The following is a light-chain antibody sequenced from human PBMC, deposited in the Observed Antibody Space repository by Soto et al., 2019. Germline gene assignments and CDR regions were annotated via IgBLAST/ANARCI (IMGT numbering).Light chain of an antibody. CDR2: EVS. V-gene: IGLV2-14*01. J-gene: IGLJ1*01. Sequence: QSVLTQPASVSGSPGQSVTISCTGTSSDVGAYKYVSWYQQHPGKAPKLMIYEVSNRPSGVSNRFSGSKSGNTASLTISGLQADDEADYYCNSYAGAIIRFVFGTGTKLTVL. CDR1: SSDVGAYKY. CDR3: NSYAGAIIRFV.